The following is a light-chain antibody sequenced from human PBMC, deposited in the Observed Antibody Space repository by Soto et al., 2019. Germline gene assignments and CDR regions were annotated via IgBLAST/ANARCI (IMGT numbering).Light chain of an antibody. J-gene: IGKJ3*01. V-gene: IGKV1-27*01. CDR3: QKYNWPPFT. CDR2: ATS. CDR1: QGISNY. Sequence: DNQMTQSPSSLAASVGDRVTISSRASQGISNYLAWYQQKPGKAPKLLIYATSTLQSGGSSRFTGSGSGTDFTLTISSLQPEDVATYYCQKYNWPPFTFGPGTKVDI.